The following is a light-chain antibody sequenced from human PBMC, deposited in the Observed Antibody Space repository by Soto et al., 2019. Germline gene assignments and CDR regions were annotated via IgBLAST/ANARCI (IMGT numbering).Light chain of an antibody. V-gene: IGKV3-20*01. CDR3: HQYGSAPAWT. Sequence: EIVLTQSPATLSLFPGERATLSCRASQSISSSYLAWYQQKPGQAPSLLIYGASSTATGIPDRFSGAGSATDSNLTISRLEPEDFAVYDYHQYGSAPAWTVGQGTKVEIK. J-gene: IGKJ1*01. CDR1: QSISSSY. CDR2: GAS.